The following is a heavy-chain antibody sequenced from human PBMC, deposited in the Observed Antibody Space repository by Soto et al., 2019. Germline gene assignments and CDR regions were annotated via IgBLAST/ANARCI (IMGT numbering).Heavy chain of an antibody. CDR1: GYTLTELS. CDR3: ATYCSSTSCPVY. CDR2: FDPEDGET. Sequence: ASVKVSCKVSGYTLTELSMHWVRQAPGKGLEWMGGFDPEDGETIYAQKFQGRVTMTEDTSTDTAYMELSSLRSEDTVVYYCATYCSSTSCPVYWGQGTLVTVSS. J-gene: IGHJ4*02. V-gene: IGHV1-24*01. D-gene: IGHD2-2*01.